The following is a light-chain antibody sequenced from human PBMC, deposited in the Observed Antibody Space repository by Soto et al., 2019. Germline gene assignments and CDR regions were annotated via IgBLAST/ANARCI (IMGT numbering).Light chain of an antibody. J-gene: IGKJ5*01. CDR1: QIVLSSSNNRNY. CDR3: HQHYDLPT. CDR2: WSS. Sequence: DIVMTQSPDSLAVSLGERATINCKSSQIVLSSSNNRNYLVWYQQKSGQPPKLLIYWSSTRASGVPDRFTGSGSGADFTLTISNIQAEDVGIYYCHQHYDLPTFGQGTRLEL. V-gene: IGKV4-1*01.